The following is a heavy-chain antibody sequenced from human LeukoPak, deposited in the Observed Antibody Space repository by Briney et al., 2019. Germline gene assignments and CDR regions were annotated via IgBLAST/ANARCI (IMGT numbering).Heavy chain of an antibody. D-gene: IGHD4-11*01. Sequence: NPSETLSLTCTVSGGSIRSSSYYWGWIRQPPGKGLEWIGSIYYSGSTYYNPSLKSLVTISVDTSRNQFSLKLSSVTAADTAVFYCAPFTYGNYVQHWGQGTLVTVSS. CDR3: APFTYGNYVQH. CDR1: GGSIRSSSYY. J-gene: IGHJ1*01. V-gene: IGHV4-39*01. CDR2: IYYSGST.